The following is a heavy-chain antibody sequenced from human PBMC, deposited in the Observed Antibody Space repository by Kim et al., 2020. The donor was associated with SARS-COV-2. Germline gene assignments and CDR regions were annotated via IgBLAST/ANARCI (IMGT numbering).Heavy chain of an antibody. V-gene: IGHV3-13*01. CDR3: AREMPIPGTSGFDV. J-gene: IGHJ3*01. Sequence: YQGSVKGRFTIFRERSKNSVFLQMNSLRAGDTAVYYCAREMPIPGTSGFDVWGPGAMVTVSS. D-gene: IGHD6-19*01.